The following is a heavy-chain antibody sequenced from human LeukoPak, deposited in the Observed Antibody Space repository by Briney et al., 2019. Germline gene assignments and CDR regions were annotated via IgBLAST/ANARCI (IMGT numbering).Heavy chain of an antibody. J-gene: IGHJ5*02. D-gene: IGHD6-6*01. Sequence: GGSLRLSCVASGVTLSNYAMSWARQAPGKGLEWVSGISSSGRGGNTYYADSVKGRFTISRGNAKNTLYLQMDSLRAEDTAVYYCARGDRPEYSTSAAHWFVPWGQGTLVTVSS. CDR3: ARGDRPEYSTSAAHWFVP. V-gene: IGHV3-23*01. CDR1: GVTLSNYA. CDR2: ISSSGRGGNT.